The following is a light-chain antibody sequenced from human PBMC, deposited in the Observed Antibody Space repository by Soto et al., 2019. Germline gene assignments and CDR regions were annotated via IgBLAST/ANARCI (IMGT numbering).Light chain of an antibody. CDR3: QQYDNPVFT. CDR1: QDISNY. V-gene: IGKV1-33*01. Sequence: DIQMTQSPSSLSASVGDRVTITCQASQDISNYLNWYQQKPGKAPKLLIYDASNLETGVPSRFSGSGSGTDLTFHITSLQDEDIETYYCQQYDNPVFTFGPGTKVDSK. J-gene: IGKJ3*01. CDR2: DAS.